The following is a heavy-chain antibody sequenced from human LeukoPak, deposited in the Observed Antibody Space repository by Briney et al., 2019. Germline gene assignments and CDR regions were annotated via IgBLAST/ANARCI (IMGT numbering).Heavy chain of an antibody. J-gene: IGHJ4*02. D-gene: IGHD3-22*01. CDR1: GGSISSYY. CDR2: IYYSGST. V-gene: IGHV4-59*01. CDR3: AREDSSGYYAY. Sequence: SETLSLTCTVSGGSISSYYWSWIRQPPGKGLEWIGYIYYSGSTNYNPSLKSRVTISVDPSKNQFSLKLSSVTAADTAVYYCAREDSSGYYAYWGQGTLVTVSS.